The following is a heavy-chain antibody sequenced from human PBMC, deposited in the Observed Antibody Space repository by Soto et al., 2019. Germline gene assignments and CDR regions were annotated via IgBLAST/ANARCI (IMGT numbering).Heavy chain of an antibody. D-gene: IGHD6-19*01. CDR2: ISAGNGNT. CDR1: GYTFTSYA. J-gene: IGHJ4*02. CDR3: ARGGIAVPTY. Sequence: GASVKVSCKASGYTFTSYAMHWVRQAPGQRLEWMGWISAGNGNTNYPQKLQGRVTMTTDTSTSTAYMELRSLRSDDTAVYYCARGGIAVPTYWGQGTLVTVSS. V-gene: IGHV1-3*01.